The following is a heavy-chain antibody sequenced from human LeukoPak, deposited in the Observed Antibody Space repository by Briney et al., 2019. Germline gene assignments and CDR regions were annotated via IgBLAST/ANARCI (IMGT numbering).Heavy chain of an antibody. CDR1: GGSISSSSYY. J-gene: IGHJ6*03. CDR2: IYYSGST. D-gene: IGHD6-13*01. Sequence: SETLSLTCTVSGGSISSSSYYWGWIRQPPGKGLEWIGSIYYSGSTYYNPSLKSRVTISVDTSKNQFSLKLSSVTAADTAVYYCARAGSSSWSEDYYYMDVWGKGTTVTVSS. V-gene: IGHV4-39*07. CDR3: ARAGSSSWSEDYYYMDV.